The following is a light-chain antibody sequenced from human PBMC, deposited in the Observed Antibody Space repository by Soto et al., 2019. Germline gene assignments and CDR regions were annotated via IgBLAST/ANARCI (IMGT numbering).Light chain of an antibody. CDR1: SSDVGGYNY. CDR3: SSYTSSSTGSHVV. Sequence: QSALTQPASVSGSPGQSITISCTGTSSDVGGYNYVSWYQQHPGKAPKLMIYDVSNRPSGVSNRFSGSKSGNTASLTISGLQAEDEANYYCSSYTSSSTGSHVVFGGGTQQTVL. CDR2: DVS. V-gene: IGLV2-14*01. J-gene: IGLJ2*01.